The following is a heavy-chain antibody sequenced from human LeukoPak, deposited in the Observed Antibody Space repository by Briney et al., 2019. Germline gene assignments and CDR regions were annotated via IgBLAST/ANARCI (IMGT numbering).Heavy chain of an antibody. V-gene: IGHV4-34*01. Sequence: SETLSLTCADYGGSFSGYYWSWIRQPPGKGLEWIGEINHSGSTNYNPSLKSRVTISVDTSKNQFSLKLSSVTAADTTVYYCAGRESDGSGSRTFDYWGQGTLVTVSS. CDR3: AGRESDGSGSRTFDY. CDR1: GGSFSGYY. J-gene: IGHJ4*02. D-gene: IGHD3-10*01. CDR2: INHSGST.